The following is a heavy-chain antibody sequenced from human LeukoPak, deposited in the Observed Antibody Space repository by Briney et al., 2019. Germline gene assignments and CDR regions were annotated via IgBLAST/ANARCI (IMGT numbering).Heavy chain of an antibody. CDR1: GGSISRSYW. CDR3: ARDADYYGSGRGY. V-gene: IGHV4-4*02. J-gene: IGHJ4*02. CDR2: IYHSGSA. Sequence: SETLSLTCAVSGGSISRSYWWSWVRQPPGKGLEWIGEIYHSGSANYNPSLKSRVTISVDTSKNQFSLKLSSVTAADTAVYYCARDADYYGSGRGYWGQGTLVTVSS. D-gene: IGHD3-10*01.